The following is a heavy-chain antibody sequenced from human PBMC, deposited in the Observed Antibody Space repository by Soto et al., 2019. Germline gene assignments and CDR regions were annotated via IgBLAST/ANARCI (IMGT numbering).Heavy chain of an antibody. D-gene: IGHD1-1*01. CDR2: FNPSDGST. V-gene: IGHV1-46*01. Sequence: ASVKVSCKASGYTFTPHHMHWVRQAPGQGPEWMGIFNPSDGSTNYAQKFQGRVTMTRDTSTSTVYMELSSLRSEDTAVYYCASSGRLVYNFWDYFAYWGQGTLVTVSS. J-gene: IGHJ4*02. CDR3: ASSGRLVYNFWDYFAY. CDR1: GYTFTPHH.